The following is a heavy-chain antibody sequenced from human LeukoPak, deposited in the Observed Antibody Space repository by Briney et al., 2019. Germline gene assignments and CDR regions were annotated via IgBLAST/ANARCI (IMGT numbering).Heavy chain of an antibody. CDR1: GYSFTNYW. CDR2: IYPSDSDT. J-gene: IGHJ4*02. CDR3: ARRSSGSHYSVDY. V-gene: IGHV5-51*01. D-gene: IGHD1-26*01. Sequence: GESLKISCKGSGYSFTNYWIGWVRQMPGKGLEWMGIIYPSDSDTRYSPSFQGQVTISADKSISTAYLQWNSLKASDTAMYYCARRSSGSHYSVDYWGQGTLVTVYS.